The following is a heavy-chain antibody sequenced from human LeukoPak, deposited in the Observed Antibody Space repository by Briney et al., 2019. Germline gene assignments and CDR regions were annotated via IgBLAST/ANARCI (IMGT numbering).Heavy chain of an antibody. Sequence: GGSLRLSCAASGFTFSDYAMSWVRQAPGKGLEWVSNIRGSGDTTFYAESVKGRFIISRDNSKDTLFLQMNSLRAEDTAVYYCAKGAVVLTALSSFDYWGQGTLVTVSS. J-gene: IGHJ4*02. D-gene: IGHD2-15*01. CDR3: AKGAVVLTALSSFDY. CDR2: IRGSGDTT. CDR1: GFTFSDYA. V-gene: IGHV3-23*01.